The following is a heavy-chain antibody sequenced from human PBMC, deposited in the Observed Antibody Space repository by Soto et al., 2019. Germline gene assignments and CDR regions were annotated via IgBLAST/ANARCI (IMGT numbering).Heavy chain of an antibody. J-gene: IGHJ4*02. Sequence: EVQLLESGGGLVQPGGSLRLSCAASGFTFSSYAMSWVRQAPGKGLEWVSAISGSGGSTYYADSVKGRFTISRDKSKNKLYLQMNSLRAEDTAVYYCAKDISGWYQFDYWGQGTLVTVSS. V-gene: IGHV3-23*01. CDR2: ISGSGGST. D-gene: IGHD6-19*01. CDR3: AKDISGWYQFDY. CDR1: GFTFSSYA.